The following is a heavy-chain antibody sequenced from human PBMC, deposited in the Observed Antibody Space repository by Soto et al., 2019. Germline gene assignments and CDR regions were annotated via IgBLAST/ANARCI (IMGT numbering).Heavy chain of an antibody. CDR3: ARDWDCSGGSCYQH. J-gene: IGHJ1*01. V-gene: IGHV1-18*01. D-gene: IGHD2-15*01. Sequence: ASVKVSCKASGYTFTSYGISWLRQAPGQGLEWMGWISAYNGNTNYAQKLQGRVTMTTDTSTSTAYMELRSLRSDDTAVYYCARDWDCSGGSCYQHWGQGTLVTVSS. CDR2: ISAYNGNT. CDR1: GYTFTSYG.